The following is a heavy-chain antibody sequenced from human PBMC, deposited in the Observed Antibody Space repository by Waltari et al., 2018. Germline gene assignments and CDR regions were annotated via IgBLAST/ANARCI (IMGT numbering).Heavy chain of an antibody. CDR1: GGTFSSYA. D-gene: IGHD6-19*01. V-gene: IGHV1-69*13. Sequence: QVQLVQSGAEVKKPGSSVKVSCKASGGTFSSYAISWVRQDPGKGLEWMCSIIPIFGTANYAQSFQCLVTITANKSTITTYLSLTSLTSEDTAVYYCASFSSCWYVEVYWGQGTLVTVSS. CDR3: ASFSSCWYVEVY. J-gene: IGHJ4*02. CDR2: IIPIFGTA.